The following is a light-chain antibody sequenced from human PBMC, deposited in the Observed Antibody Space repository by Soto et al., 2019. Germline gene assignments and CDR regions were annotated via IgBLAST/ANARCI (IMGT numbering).Light chain of an antibody. CDR1: QTVSRNS. V-gene: IGKV3-20*01. Sequence: EIILTQSPDTLSLSPGERATLSSRASQTVSRNSLAWCQQRPGQAPRLLIYGASTRAAGIPDRFSGSGSGTDFTLTITRLEPEDSAVYFCQQYTGPPTTFGQGTRLEIK. J-gene: IGKJ5*01. CDR3: QQYTGPPTT. CDR2: GAS.